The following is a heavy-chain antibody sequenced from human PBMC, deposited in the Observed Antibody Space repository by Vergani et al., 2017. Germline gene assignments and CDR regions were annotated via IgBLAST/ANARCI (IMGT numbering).Heavy chain of an antibody. CDR3: ARLNIAARLGTDYYYYGMDV. CDR1: GGTFSSYA. Sequence: QVQLVQSGAEVKKPGSSVKVSCKASGGTFSSYAISWVRQAPGQGLEWMGGIIPIFGIANYAQKFQGRVTMTRNTSISTAYMELSSLRSEDTAVYYCARLNIAARLGTDYYYYGMDVWGQGTTVTVSS. D-gene: IGHD6-6*01. CDR2: IIPIFGIA. V-gene: IGHV1-69*17. J-gene: IGHJ6*02.